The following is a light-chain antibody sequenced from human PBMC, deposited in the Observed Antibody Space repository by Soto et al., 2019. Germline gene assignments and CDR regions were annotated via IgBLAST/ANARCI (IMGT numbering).Light chain of an antibody. V-gene: IGKV3-20*01. CDR1: QSVSSTY. J-gene: IGKJ1*01. CDR2: GAS. Sequence: EIVLTQSPGTLSLSPGERATLSCRASQSVSSTYLAWHQQKPGQAPRLLIYGASSRATGIPDRFSGSGSGTDFTITISRLEPEDFAVYYCQHYGSSPGTFGQGTKVEIK. CDR3: QHYGSSPGT.